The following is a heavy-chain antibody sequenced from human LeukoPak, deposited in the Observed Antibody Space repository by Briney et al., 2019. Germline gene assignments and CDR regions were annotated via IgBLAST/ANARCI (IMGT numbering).Heavy chain of an antibody. CDR3: ARGFATMVRGVVLDF. Sequence: PSETLSLTCAVYIGSFSGYYWSWIRQPPGKGLEWIGEIYHSGSTNYNPSLKSRVTISVDTSKNQFSLKLSSVTAADTAVYYCARGFATMVRGVVLDFWGQGTLVTVSS. CDR1: IGSFSGYY. V-gene: IGHV4-34*01. J-gene: IGHJ4*02. D-gene: IGHD3-10*01. CDR2: IYHSGST.